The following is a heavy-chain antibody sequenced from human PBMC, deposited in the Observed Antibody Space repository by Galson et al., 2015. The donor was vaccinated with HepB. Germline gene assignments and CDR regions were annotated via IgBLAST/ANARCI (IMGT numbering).Heavy chain of an antibody. CDR2: ISGSGGST. Sequence: SLRLSCAASGFTFSSYAMSWVRQAPGKGLEWVSAISGSGGSTYYADSVKGRFTISRDNSKNTLYLQMNSLRAEDTAVYYCAKDGGTYYYDSSGYYEDWYFDLWGRGTLVTVSS. V-gene: IGHV3-23*01. CDR3: AKDGGTYYYDSSGYYEDWYFDL. J-gene: IGHJ2*01. D-gene: IGHD3-22*01. CDR1: GFTFSSYA.